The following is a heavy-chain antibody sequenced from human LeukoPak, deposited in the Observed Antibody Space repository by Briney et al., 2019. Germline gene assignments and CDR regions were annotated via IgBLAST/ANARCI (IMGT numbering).Heavy chain of an antibody. V-gene: IGHV1-8*01. Sequence: ASVTVSCKASGYTFTSYDINWVRQAAGQGLDWMGWMNPNSGNTGYAQKFQGRVTMTRNTSISTAYMELSSLRSEDTAVYYCARGTPDSSGYSPWGQGTMVTVSS. CDR2: MNPNSGNT. CDR3: ARGTPDSSGYSP. J-gene: IGHJ3*01. CDR1: GYTFTSYD. D-gene: IGHD3-22*01.